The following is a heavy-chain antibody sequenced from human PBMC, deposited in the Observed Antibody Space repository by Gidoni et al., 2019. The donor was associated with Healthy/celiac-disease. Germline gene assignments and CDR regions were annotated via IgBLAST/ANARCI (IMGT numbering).Heavy chain of an antibody. CDR2: ISGSGGST. CDR3: AKDGIFPGPQRYYFDY. D-gene: IGHD1-20*01. J-gene: IGHJ4*02. V-gene: IGHV3-23*01. Sequence: EVQLLESGGGLVQPGGSLRLSCAASGFTFSSYAMSWVRQAPGKGLEWVSAISGSGGSTYYADSVKGRFTISRDNSKNTLYLQMNSLRAEDTAVYYCAKDGIFPGPQRYYFDYWGQGTLVTVSS. CDR1: GFTFSSYA.